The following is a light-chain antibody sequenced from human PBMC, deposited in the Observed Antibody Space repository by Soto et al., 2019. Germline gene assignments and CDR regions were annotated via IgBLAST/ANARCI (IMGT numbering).Light chain of an antibody. J-gene: IGKJ5*01. CDR3: QHYDHLPIT. V-gene: IGKV1-33*01. Sequence: DIQMTQSPSSLSASVGDRVTITCQARQDITNYLNWYQQKPGRAPRLLLYDASSLETGVPSRFSGIGSGTAFTLTISSLQPEDVATYYCQHYDHLPITFGQGTRLEIK. CDR1: QDITNY. CDR2: DAS.